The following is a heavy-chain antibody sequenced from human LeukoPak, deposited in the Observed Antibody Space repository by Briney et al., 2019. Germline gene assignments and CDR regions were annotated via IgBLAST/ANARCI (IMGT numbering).Heavy chain of an antibody. CDR2: IKSKTDGGTT. Sequence: GGSLRLSCATSGFTFSSFGMHWVRQAPGKGLEWVGRIKSKTDGGTTDYAAPVKGRFTISRDDSKNTLYLQMNSLKTEDTAVYYCTTDGGYCYDSSGYYYVEYWGQGTLVTVSS. CDR1: GFTFSSFG. CDR3: TTDGGYCYDSSGYYYVEY. J-gene: IGHJ4*02. V-gene: IGHV3-15*01. D-gene: IGHD3-22*01.